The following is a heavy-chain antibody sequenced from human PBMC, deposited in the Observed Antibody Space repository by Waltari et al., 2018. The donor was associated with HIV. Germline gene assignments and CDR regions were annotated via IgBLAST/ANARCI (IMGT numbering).Heavy chain of an antibody. Sequence: EVQLLESGGGLVQPGGSLRLSCVASGLTFRTPAMSWVRQAPGKGLEWVSVISGSRRSTYYADSVKGRFTISRDNPKNTLYLQMNSLRAEDTAVYYCAKDILNNSGVDYWGQGTLVTVSS. CDR2: ISGSRRST. V-gene: IGHV3-23*01. CDR3: AKDILNNSGVDY. CDR1: GLTFRTPA. J-gene: IGHJ4*02. D-gene: IGHD6-19*01.